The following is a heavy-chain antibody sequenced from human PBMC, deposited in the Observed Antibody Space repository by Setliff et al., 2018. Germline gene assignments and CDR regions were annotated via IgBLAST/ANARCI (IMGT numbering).Heavy chain of an antibody. CDR1: GYTFTSYY. CDR2: INARDGTT. V-gene: IGHV1-46*01. Sequence: ASVKVSCKASGYTFTSYYIHWVRQAPGQGPEWMGIINARDGTTTYAQKFQGRVTITADESTSTAYMELSSLRSEDTAVYYCARELPRTIFGVVIDYWGQGTLVTVSS. D-gene: IGHD3-3*01. J-gene: IGHJ4*02. CDR3: ARELPRTIFGVVIDY.